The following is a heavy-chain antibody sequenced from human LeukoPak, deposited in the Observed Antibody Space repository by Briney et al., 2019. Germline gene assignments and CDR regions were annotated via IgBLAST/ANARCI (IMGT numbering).Heavy chain of an antibody. Sequence: SETLSLTCTVSGGSISTYYWSWIRQPPGKGLEWIGYIHYSGTTNYNPSLKNRVTISLDTSKNQFSLSLSSVTAADTAVYYCARMGGYSGYATHWGQGTLVTVSS. D-gene: IGHD5-12*01. J-gene: IGHJ4*02. V-gene: IGHV4-59*08. CDR2: IHYSGTT. CDR1: GGSISTYY. CDR3: ARMGGYSGYATH.